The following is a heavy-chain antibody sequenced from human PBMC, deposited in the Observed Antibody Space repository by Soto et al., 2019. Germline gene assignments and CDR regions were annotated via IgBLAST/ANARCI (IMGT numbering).Heavy chain of an antibody. Sequence: GGSLRLSCAASGFTFSSYSMNWVRQAPGKGLEWVSYISSSSSTIYYADSVKGRFTISRDNAKSSLYLQMNSLRDEDTAVYYCARSGCSSTSCLEDYWGQGTLVTVSS. V-gene: IGHV3-48*02. CDR3: ARSGCSSTSCLEDY. CDR2: ISSSSSTI. D-gene: IGHD2-2*01. J-gene: IGHJ4*02. CDR1: GFTFSSYS.